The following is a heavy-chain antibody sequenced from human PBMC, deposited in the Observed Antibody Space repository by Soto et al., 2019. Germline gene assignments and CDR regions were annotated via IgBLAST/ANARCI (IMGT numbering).Heavy chain of an antibody. J-gene: IGHJ6*03. D-gene: IGHD2-15*01. Sequence: EVQLVESGGGLVKPGGSLKLSCAASGFTFSDSAMHWVRQASGKGLEWVGRIRSKPNTDATAYAASVKGRFTISRDDSKNMAYLQTNSLKTEDTAVYYCTRHVDCSGGSCYSGYYYYMDVWGKGTTVTVSS. CDR1: GFTFSDSA. CDR3: TRHVDCSGGSCYSGYYYYMDV. V-gene: IGHV3-73*01. CDR2: IRSKPNTDAT.